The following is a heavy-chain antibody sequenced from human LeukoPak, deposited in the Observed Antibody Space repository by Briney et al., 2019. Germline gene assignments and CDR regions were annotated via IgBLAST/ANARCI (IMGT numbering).Heavy chain of an antibody. CDR3: ARDPMWEGSAY. V-gene: IGHV1-69*04. J-gene: IGHJ4*02. D-gene: IGHD1-26*01. CDR2: IIPILGIA. CDR1: GGTFSSYT. Sequence: SVKVSCNASGGTFSSYTISWVRQAPGQGLEWMGRIIPILGIANCAQKFQGKVTITADKSTSTAYMELSSLRSEDTAVYYCARDPMWEGSAYWGQGTLVTVSS.